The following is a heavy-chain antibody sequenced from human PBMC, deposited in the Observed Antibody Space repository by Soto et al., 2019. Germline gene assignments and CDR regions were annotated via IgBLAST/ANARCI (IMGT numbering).Heavy chain of an antibody. D-gene: IGHD5-18*01. CDR1: GGSVSSGSYY. CDR2: IYYSGST. CDR3: ARYSYGSFYFDY. J-gene: IGHJ4*02. Sequence: QVQLQQWGAGLLKPSETLSLTCTVSGGSVSSGSYYWSWIRQPPGKGLEWIGYIYYSGSTNYNPSLKSRVTISVDTSKNPFSLKLSSVTAADTAVYYCARYSYGSFYFDYWGQGTLVTVSS. V-gene: IGHV4-61*01.